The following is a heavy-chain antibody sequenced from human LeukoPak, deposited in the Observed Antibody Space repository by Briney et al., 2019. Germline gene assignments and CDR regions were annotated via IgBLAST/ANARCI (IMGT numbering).Heavy chain of an antibody. CDR2: ITSSSSAI. J-gene: IGHJ4*02. CDR1: GFTFSGYS. D-gene: IGHD1-26*01. CDR3: ARVRGSYYFDY. V-gene: IGHV3-48*01. Sequence: GGSLRLSCAASGFTFSGYSMNWVRQAPGKGLEWVSYITSSSSAIYYADSVKGRFTISRDNAKNSLYLQMNSLRAEDTAVYYCARVRGSYYFDYWGQGTLVTISS.